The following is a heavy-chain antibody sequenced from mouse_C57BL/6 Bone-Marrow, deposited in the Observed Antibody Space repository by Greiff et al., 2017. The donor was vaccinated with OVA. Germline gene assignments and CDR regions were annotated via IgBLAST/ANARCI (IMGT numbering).Heavy chain of an antibody. Sequence: EVQLQQSGPELVKPGASVKISCKASGYSFTGYYMNWVKQSPEKSLEWIGEINPSTGGTTYNQKFKAKATLTVDKSSSTAYMQLKSLTSEDSAVYYCARSHYGISAWFAYWGQGTLVTVSA. CDR1: GYSFTGYY. CDR3: ARSHYGISAWFAY. V-gene: IGHV1-42*01. J-gene: IGHJ3*01. D-gene: IGHD2-1*01. CDR2: INPSTGGT.